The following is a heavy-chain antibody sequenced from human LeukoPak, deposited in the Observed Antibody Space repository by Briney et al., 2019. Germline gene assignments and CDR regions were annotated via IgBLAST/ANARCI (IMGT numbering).Heavy chain of an antibody. D-gene: IGHD3-22*01. Sequence: ASVKVSCKASGYTFTSYAMNWVRQAPGQGLEWMGWINTNTGNPTYAQGFTGRFVFSLDTSVSTAYLQISSLKAEDTAVYYCASLVYDSSGYYPKKGSYYFDYWGQGTLVTVSS. CDR3: ASLVYDSSGYYPKKGSYYFDY. V-gene: IGHV7-4-1*02. CDR1: GYTFTSYA. CDR2: INTNTGNP. J-gene: IGHJ4*02.